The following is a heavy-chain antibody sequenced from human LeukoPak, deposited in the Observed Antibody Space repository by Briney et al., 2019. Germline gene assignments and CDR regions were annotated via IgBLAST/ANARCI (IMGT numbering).Heavy chain of an antibody. CDR1: GGSFSGYY. V-gene: IGHV4-34*01. D-gene: IGHD1-14*01. J-gene: IGHJ4*02. CDR2: INHSGST. Sequence: PSETLSLTCADYGGSFSGYYWSWIRQPPGKGLEWIGEINHSGSTNYNPSLKSRVTISVDTSKNQFSLKLSSVTAADTAVYYCARGSNRKIFDYWGQGTLVTVSS. CDR3: ARGSNRKIFDY.